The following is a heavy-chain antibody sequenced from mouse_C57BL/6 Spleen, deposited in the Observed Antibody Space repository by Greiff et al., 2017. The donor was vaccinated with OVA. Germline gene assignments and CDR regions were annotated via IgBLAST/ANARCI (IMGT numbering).Heavy chain of an antibody. J-gene: IGHJ4*01. CDR3: ARRNWAYYYAMDY. D-gene: IGHD4-1*01. CDR1: GFTFSSYT. CDR2: ISGGGGNT. V-gene: IGHV5-9*01. Sequence: EVQRVESGGGLVKPGGSLKLSCAASGFTFSSYTMSWVRQTPEKRLEWVATISGGGGNTYYPDSVKGRFTISRDNAKNTLYLQMSSLRSEDTALYYCARRNWAYYYAMDYWGQGTSVTVSS.